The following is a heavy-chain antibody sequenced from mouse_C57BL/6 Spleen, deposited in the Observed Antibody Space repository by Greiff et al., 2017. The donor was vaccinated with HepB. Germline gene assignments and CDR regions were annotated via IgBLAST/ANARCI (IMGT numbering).Heavy chain of an antibody. CDR2: IDPNSGGT. Sequence: VQLQQPGAELVKPGASVKLSCKASGYTFTSYWMHWVKQRPGRGLEWIGRIDPNSGGTKYNEKFKSKATLAVDKPSSTAYMQLSSRTSEDSAVYYCARSNGSSFAWFAYGGQGTLVTVSA. J-gene: IGHJ3*01. V-gene: IGHV1-72*01. CDR1: GYTFTSYW. CDR3: ARSNGSSFAWFAY. D-gene: IGHD1-1*01.